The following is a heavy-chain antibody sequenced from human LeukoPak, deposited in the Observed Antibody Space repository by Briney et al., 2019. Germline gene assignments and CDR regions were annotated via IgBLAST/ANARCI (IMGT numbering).Heavy chain of an antibody. CDR2: TYTSGST. CDR1: GGSISSYY. CDR3: ASQYYYDSSGLFY. V-gene: IGHV4-4*07. D-gene: IGHD3-22*01. J-gene: IGHJ4*02. Sequence: SETLSLTCTVSGGSISSYYWSWIRQPAGKGLEWIGRTYTSGSTNYNPSLKSRVTISVDTSKNQFSLKLSSVTAADTAVYYCASQYYYDSSGLFYWGQGTLVTVSS.